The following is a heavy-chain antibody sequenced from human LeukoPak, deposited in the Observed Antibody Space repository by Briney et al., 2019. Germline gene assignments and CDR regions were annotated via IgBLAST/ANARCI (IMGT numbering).Heavy chain of an antibody. V-gene: IGHV3-11*01. D-gene: IGHD5-24*01. CDR2: ISSNGNTV. CDR3: ARDGYNYFDF. CDR1: GFTFRNYY. Sequence: GGSLRLSCAASGFTFRNYYMIWIRQAPGKGLEWLSYISSNGNTVYYADSVRGRFTVSRDNAKNSLFVEMNSLRVEDTAVYYCARDGYNYFDFWGQGTLVTVSS. J-gene: IGHJ4*02.